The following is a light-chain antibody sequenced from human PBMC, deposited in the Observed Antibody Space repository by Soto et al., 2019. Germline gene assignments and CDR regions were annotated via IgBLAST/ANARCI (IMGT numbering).Light chain of an antibody. CDR3: QQRSTWPT. V-gene: IGKV3-11*01. CDR1: QGVSSY. CDR2: DAS. Sequence: VLTQSPATLSVSPGERATLSCRASQGVSSYLAWCQQKPGQAPRLLIYDASNRATGIPARFSGSGSGTDFTLTISSLEPEDFAVYYCQQRSTWPTFGQGTKVDI. J-gene: IGKJ1*01.